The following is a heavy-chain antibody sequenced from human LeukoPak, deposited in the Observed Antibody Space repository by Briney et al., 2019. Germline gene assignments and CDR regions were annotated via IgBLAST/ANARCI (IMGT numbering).Heavy chain of an antibody. Sequence: GGSLRLSCAASGFIFSDHYMDWVRQAPGKGLEWVARSRNKANTYSTVYAASVQGRFTISRDESKNSLYLQMNSLITEDTAVYFCARGFHSFDIWGQGTMVTVSS. V-gene: IGHV3-72*01. CDR2: SRNKANTYST. CDR3: ARGFHSFDI. CDR1: GFIFSDHY. J-gene: IGHJ3*02.